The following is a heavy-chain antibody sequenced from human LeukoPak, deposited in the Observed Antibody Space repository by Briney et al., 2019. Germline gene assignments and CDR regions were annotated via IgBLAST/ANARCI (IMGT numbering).Heavy chain of an antibody. CDR2: IYHDGNT. Sequence: SETLSLTCTVSGYSISSGYYWGWIRQPPGKGLEWIGNIYHDGNTYYNPSLKSRVTISVDTSKNQFSLKLSSVTAADTAVYYCARDASGFLEWLPYYFDYWGQGTLVTVSS. D-gene: IGHD3-3*01. J-gene: IGHJ4*02. V-gene: IGHV4-38-2*02. CDR3: ARDASGFLEWLPYYFDY. CDR1: GYSISSGYY.